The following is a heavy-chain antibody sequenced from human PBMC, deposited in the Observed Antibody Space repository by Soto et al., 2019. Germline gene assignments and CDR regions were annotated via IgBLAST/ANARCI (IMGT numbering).Heavy chain of an antibody. Sequence: EVQLLESGGGLVQPGGSLRLSCEASGFTFSSYAMSWVRQAPGKGLEWVSAISGSGGSTYYADSVKGRFTISRDNSKNTLYLQMNSLRAEDTAVYYCAKDHYWVGSSSSPFDYWGQGTLVTVSS. CDR2: ISGSGGST. D-gene: IGHD6-6*01. CDR1: GFTFSSYA. J-gene: IGHJ4*02. CDR3: AKDHYWVGSSSSPFDY. V-gene: IGHV3-23*01.